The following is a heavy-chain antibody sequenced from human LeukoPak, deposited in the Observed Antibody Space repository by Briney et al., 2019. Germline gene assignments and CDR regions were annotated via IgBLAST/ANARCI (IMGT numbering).Heavy chain of an antibody. CDR3: ARERFGGYSNYPAYYYYYMDV. J-gene: IGHJ6*03. Sequence: PSETLSLTCTVSGDSINSYYWSWIRQPPGKGLEWIGYIYYSGSTNYNPSVKSRVTISVDTSKNQFSLKLSSVTAADTAVYYCARERFGGYSNYPAYYYYYMDVWGKGTTVTVSS. CDR1: GDSINSYY. D-gene: IGHD4-11*01. V-gene: IGHV4-59*01. CDR2: IYYSGST.